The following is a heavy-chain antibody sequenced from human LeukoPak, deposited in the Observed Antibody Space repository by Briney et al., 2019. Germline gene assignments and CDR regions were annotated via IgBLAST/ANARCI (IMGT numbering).Heavy chain of an antibody. J-gene: IGHJ6*03. V-gene: IGHV4-4*07. Sequence: SETLSLTCTVSGGPISSYYWSWIRQPAGKGLEWIGRIYTSGSTNYNPSLKSRVTMSVDTSKNQFSLKLSSVTAADTAVYYCARDTSPDYGSGSYYLRYYYYYMDVWGKGTTVTVSS. CDR3: ARDTSPDYGSGSYYLRYYYYYMDV. D-gene: IGHD3-10*01. CDR2: IYTSGST. CDR1: GGPISSYY.